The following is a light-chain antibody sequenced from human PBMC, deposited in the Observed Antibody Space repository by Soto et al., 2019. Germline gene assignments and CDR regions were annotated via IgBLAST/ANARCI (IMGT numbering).Light chain of an antibody. J-gene: IGKJ1*01. Sequence: AIRMTQSPSSFSASTGDRVTITCRASQGISSYLAWYQQKPGKAPKLLIYAASTLQSGVPSRFSGSGPGTAFTLTIRCLQSEDFDTYYCQQYYSYPQTFGQGTKVEIK. CDR2: AAS. CDR1: QGISSY. V-gene: IGKV1-8*01. CDR3: QQYYSYPQT.